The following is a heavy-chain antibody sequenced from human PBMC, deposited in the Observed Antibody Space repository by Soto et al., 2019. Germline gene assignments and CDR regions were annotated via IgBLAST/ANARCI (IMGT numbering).Heavy chain of an antibody. CDR1: GGSISSGGYY. CDR3: ARDYDSSGYYREGAFDI. CDR2: IYYSGST. V-gene: IGHV4-31*03. D-gene: IGHD3-22*01. Sequence: SETLSLTCTVSGGSISSGGYYWSWIRQHPGKGLEWIGYIYYSGSTYYNPSLKSRVTISVDTSKNQFSLKLSSVTAADTAVYYCARDYDSSGYYREGAFDIWGQGTMVTVSS. J-gene: IGHJ3*02.